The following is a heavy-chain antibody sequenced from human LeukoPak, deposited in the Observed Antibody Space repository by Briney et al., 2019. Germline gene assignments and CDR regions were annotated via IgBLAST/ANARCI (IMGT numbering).Heavy chain of an antibody. V-gene: IGHV1-8*03. CDR1: GYTFTSYD. J-gene: IGHJ4*02. CDR2: MNANSGNT. Sequence: ASVKVSCKASGYTFTSYDINWVRQATGQGLEWMGWMNANSGNTGYAQKFQGRDTSTRNTSISTAYMELRSLRSEDTAVYYCARVRSGYSSPYYFDYWGQGTLVTVSS. D-gene: IGHD6-13*01. CDR3: ARVRSGYSSPYYFDY.